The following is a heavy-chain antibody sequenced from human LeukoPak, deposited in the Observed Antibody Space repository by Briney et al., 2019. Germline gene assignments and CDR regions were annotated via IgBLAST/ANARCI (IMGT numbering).Heavy chain of an antibody. CDR2: INSDGSST. Sequence: GGSLRLSCAASGFTFSSYWMHWVRHAPGKGLVWVSRINSDGSSTSYADSVKGRFTISRDNAKNTLYLQMNSLRAEDTAVYYCAQERATYYYDSSGYYYWGQGTLVTVSS. V-gene: IGHV3-74*01. CDR1: GFTFSSYW. CDR3: AQERATYYYDSSGYYY. J-gene: IGHJ4*02. D-gene: IGHD3-22*01.